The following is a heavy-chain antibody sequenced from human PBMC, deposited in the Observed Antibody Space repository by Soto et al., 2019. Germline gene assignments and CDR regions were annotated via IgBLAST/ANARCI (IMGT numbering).Heavy chain of an antibody. CDR2: IYHTGTT. CDR1: GYAMSSGFY. V-gene: IGHV4-38-2*01. D-gene: IGHD3-10*01. CDR3: ARVRTVGMSGSPGDS. Sequence: PSETLSLTCDVSGYAMSSGFYWAWIRQPPGKRLEWIGNIYHTGTTYYNPSLKGRVTMSVDTSKNQFSLRLSSVTAADTAVFYCARVRTVGMSGSPGDSWGQGTLVTVSS. J-gene: IGHJ4*02.